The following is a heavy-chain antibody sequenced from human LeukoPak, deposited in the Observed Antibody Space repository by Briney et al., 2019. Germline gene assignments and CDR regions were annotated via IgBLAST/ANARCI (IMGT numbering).Heavy chain of an antibody. CDR2: ISAYNGNT. Sequence: ASVKVSCKASGHTFTSYGISWVRQAPGQGLEWMGWISAYNGNTNYAQKFQGRITMTTDTSTSTAYMEVRSLRPDDTAVYYCARDAGGFGEFDYWGQGTLVTVSS. CDR1: GHTFTSYG. D-gene: IGHD3-10*01. CDR3: ARDAGGFGEFDY. J-gene: IGHJ4*02. V-gene: IGHV1-18*01.